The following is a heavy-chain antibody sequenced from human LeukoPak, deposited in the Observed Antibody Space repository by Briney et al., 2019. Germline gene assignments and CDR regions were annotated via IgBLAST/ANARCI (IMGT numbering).Heavy chain of an antibody. V-gene: IGHV4-34*01. J-gene: IGHJ4*02. D-gene: IGHD3-22*01. Sequence: SETLSLTCAVYGGSFSGYYWSRIRQPPGKGLEWIGEINHSGSTNYNPSLKSRVTISVDTSKNQFSLKLSSVTAADTAVYYCARAQGRLYYYDSSGYFDYWGQGTLVTVSS. CDR3: ARAQGRLYYYDSSGYFDY. CDR1: GGSFSGYY. CDR2: INHSGST.